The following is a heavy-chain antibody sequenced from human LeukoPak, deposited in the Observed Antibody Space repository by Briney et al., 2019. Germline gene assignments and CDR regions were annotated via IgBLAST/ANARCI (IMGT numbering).Heavy chain of an antibody. CDR3: AKPAPYGGNSGFDY. CDR2: ISGSGGST. CDR1: GFTFDDYA. J-gene: IGHJ4*02. D-gene: IGHD4-23*01. Sequence: PGRSLRLSCAASGFTFDDYAMHWVRQAPGKGLEWVSAISGSGGSTYYADSVKGRFTISRDNSKNTLYLQMNSLRAEDTAVYYCAKPAPYGGNSGFDYWGQGTLVTVSS. V-gene: IGHV3-23*01.